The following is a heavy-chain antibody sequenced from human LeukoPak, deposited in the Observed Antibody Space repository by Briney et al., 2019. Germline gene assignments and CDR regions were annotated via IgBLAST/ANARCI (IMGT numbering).Heavy chain of an antibody. CDR1: GFSFRFYS. J-gene: IGHJ5*02. V-gene: IGHV4-59*05. D-gene: IGHD6-13*01. Sequence: AGGSLRLSCAASGFSFRFYSMNWVRQTPGKGLEWIASIYHSGTRYYNPSLKSRITISVDTSKNQFSLELSSVTATDTAVYYCAGAAAGNVNWFDPWGQGTLVIVSS. CDR3: AGAAAGNVNWFDP. CDR2: IYHSGTR.